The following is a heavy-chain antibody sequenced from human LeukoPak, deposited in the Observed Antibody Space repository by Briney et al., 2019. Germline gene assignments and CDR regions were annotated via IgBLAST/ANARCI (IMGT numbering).Heavy chain of an antibody. V-gene: IGHV4-34*01. CDR1: GGSFSGYY. J-gene: IGHJ4*02. CDR3: ARARPGLGYCSGGSCQNTGNYFDC. Sequence: PSETLSLTCAVYGGSFSGYYWSWIRQPPGKGLEWIGEINHSGSTNYNPSLKSRVTISVDTSKNQFSLKLSSVTAADTAVYYCARARPGLGYCSGGSCQNTGNYFDCWGQGTLVTVSS. CDR2: INHSGST. D-gene: IGHD2-15*01.